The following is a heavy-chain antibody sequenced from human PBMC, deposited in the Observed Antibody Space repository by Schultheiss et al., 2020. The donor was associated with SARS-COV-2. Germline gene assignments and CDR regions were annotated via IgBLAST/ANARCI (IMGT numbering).Heavy chain of an antibody. CDR2: ISSSGSTI. J-gene: IGHJ4*02. Sequence: GGSLRLSCAASGFTFSSYEMNWVRQAPGKGLEWVSYISSSGSTIYYADSVKGRFTISRDNAKNTLYLQMSDLRAEDTAVYYCAREVTLDCSGGSCYVVDYWGQGTLVTVSS. CDR3: AREVTLDCSGGSCYVVDY. CDR1: GFTFSSYE. D-gene: IGHD2-15*01. V-gene: IGHV3-48*03.